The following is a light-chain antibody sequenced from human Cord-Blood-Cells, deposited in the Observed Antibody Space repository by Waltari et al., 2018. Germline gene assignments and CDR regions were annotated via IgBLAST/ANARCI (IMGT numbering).Light chain of an antibody. CDR2: RNN. J-gene: IGLJ3*02. CDR3: AAWDDSLSGRV. Sequence: QSVLTQPPSASGTPGQRVTISCSGSSSNIGSNYVYWYQQLPGTAPKPLIYRNNRRPSGVPDRCSGSKSGTSASLAISGLRSEDEADYYCAAWDDSLSGRVFGGGTKLTVL. V-gene: IGLV1-47*01. CDR1: SSNIGSNY.